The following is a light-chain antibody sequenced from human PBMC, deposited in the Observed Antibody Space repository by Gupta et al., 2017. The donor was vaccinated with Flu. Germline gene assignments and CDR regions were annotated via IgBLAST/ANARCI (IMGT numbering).Light chain of an antibody. CDR3: SSYTSSSTHV. V-gene: IGLV2-14*01. CDR2: EVN. J-gene: IGLJ1*01. CDR1: SSDVGSYND. Sequence: QSALTPPPSAPGSPGPPFPISSTGTSSDVGSYNDVSLYQQQPDKAPKLIIYEVNNRPSGVSHRFSGSKSGNTASLTISGLQAEDEADYYCSSYTSSSTHVFGTGAKVTVL.